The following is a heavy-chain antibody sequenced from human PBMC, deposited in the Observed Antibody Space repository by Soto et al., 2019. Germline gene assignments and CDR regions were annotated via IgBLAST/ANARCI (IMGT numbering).Heavy chain of an antibody. V-gene: IGHV5-51*01. CDR1: GYSFTSYW. D-gene: IGHD6-13*01. Sequence: PGESLKISCKGSGYSFTSYWIGWVRQMPGKGLEWMGIIYPGDSDTRYSPSFQGQVTISADKSISTAYLQWSSLKASDTAMYYCASSRAYSSSKYYFDYWGKGTLGTVAS. CDR2: IYPGDSDT. J-gene: IGHJ4*02. CDR3: ASSRAYSSSKYYFDY.